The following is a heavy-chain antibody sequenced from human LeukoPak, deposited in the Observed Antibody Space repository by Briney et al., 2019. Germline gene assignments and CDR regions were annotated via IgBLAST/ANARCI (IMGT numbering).Heavy chain of an antibody. CDR3: ARDGPHSGSYCFDY. D-gene: IGHD1-26*01. V-gene: IGHV1-2*02. CDR1: GYTFTGYY. J-gene: IGHJ4*02. Sequence: ASVKVSCKASGYTFTGYYIHWVRQAPGQGLEWMGWISPNSGGTNYAQKFQGRVTMTRDTSTSTVYMELSSLRSEDTAVYYCARDGPHSGSYCFDYWGQGTLVTVSS. CDR2: ISPNSGGT.